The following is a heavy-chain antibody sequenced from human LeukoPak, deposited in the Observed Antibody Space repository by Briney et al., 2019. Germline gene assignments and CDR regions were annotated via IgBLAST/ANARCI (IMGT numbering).Heavy chain of an antibody. CDR2: ISPYKGDR. D-gene: IGHD4-17*01. J-gene: IGHJ4*02. CDR1: GYTFTNYG. CDR3: ATEGGWQPTDYGDNVY. Sequence: GASVKVSCKASGYTFTNYGITWVRQAPGQGLEWMGWISPYKGDRNYAQSLQGRVTMTTDTSTSTAYMEVRSLRSDDTAVYYCATEGGWQPTDYGDNVYWGQGTLVTVS. V-gene: IGHV1-18*01.